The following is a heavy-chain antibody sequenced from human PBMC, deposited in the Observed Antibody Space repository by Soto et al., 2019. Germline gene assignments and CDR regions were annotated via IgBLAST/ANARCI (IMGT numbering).Heavy chain of an antibody. Sequence: EVQLVESGGGLVQPGGSLRLSCAASGFTFSSYWMSWVRQAPGKGLEWVANIKQDRSEKYYVDSVKGRCTISRDNANNSLYLQMNSLRVEDTAVYYCARARATVTTSGVYYYYYYMDVWGKGTTVTVSS. D-gene: IGHD4-17*01. CDR2: IKQDRSEK. CDR1: GFTFSSYW. J-gene: IGHJ6*03. V-gene: IGHV3-7*01. CDR3: ARARATVTTSGVYYYYYYMDV.